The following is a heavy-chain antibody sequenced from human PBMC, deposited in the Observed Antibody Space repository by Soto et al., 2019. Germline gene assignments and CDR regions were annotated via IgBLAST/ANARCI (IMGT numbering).Heavy chain of an antibody. Sequence: EVQLLESGGGLVQPGGSLRLSCAASGFTFSSYAMTWVRQAPGKGLECVSAITRSGSDTNYLGSVKGRFTISRDNSKNTLYLHIAGLRAMDSAVYYCAKVGHYYEIFDHWYCDLWGRGTLVPVSS. CDR2: ITRSGSDT. J-gene: IGHJ2*01. CDR3: AKVGHYYEIFDHWYCDL. D-gene: IGHD3-22*01. CDR1: GFTFSSYA. V-gene: IGHV3-23*01.